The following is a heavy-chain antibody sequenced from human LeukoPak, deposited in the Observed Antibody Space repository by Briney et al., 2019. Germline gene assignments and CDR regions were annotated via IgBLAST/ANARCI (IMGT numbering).Heavy chain of an antibody. Sequence: ASVKVSCKVSGYTLTELSMHWVRQAPGKGLEWMGGFDPEDGETIYAQKFQGRVTMTEDTSTDTAYMELSSLRSEDTAVYYCATRIAAAGTVGFDPWGQGTLVTVSS. CDR2: FDPEDGET. CDR1: GYTLTELS. J-gene: IGHJ5*02. V-gene: IGHV1-24*01. CDR3: ATRIAAAGTVGFDP. D-gene: IGHD6-13*01.